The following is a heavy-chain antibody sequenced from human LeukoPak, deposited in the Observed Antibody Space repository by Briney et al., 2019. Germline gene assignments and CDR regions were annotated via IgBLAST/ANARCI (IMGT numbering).Heavy chain of an antibody. V-gene: IGHV3-30*04. D-gene: IGHD5-12*01. J-gene: IGHJ6*02. CDR2: ISYDGSNK. CDR3: AKETVDIVATTKNLDV. CDR1: GFTFSSYA. Sequence: PGGSLRLSCAASGFTFSSYAMHWVRQAPGKGLEWVAVISYDGSNKYYADSVKGRFTISRDNSKNTLYLQMNSLRAEDTAVYYCAKETVDIVATTKNLDVWGQGTTVTVSS.